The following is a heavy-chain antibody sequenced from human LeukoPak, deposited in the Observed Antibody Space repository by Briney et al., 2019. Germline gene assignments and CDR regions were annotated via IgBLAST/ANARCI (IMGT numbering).Heavy chain of an antibody. J-gene: IGHJ4*02. CDR3: ARVVEYCSGGSCYGDHFDY. CDR2: IYYSGST. Sequence: PSETLSLTCTVSGGSISSYYWSWIRQPPGKGLEWIGYIYYSGSTNYNPSLKSRVTLSVDTSKNQFSLKLSSVTAADTAVYYCARVVEYCSGGSCYGDHFDYWGQGTLVTVSS. D-gene: IGHD2-15*01. V-gene: IGHV4-59*01. CDR1: GGSISSYY.